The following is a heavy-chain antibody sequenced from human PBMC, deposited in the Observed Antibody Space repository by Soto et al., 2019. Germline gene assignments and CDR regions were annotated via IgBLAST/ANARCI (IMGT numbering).Heavy chain of an antibody. J-gene: IGHJ4*02. D-gene: IGHD4-17*01. CDR2: ISSSSSYI. CDR1: GFTFSTYS. Sequence: GGSLRLPCVASGFTFSTYSMNWGRQAPGKGLEWVSSISSSSSYIYSADSVKGRFTVSRDNAKNSLYLQMNSLRAEDTAVYYCARAPTTVNPFDYWGQGTLVTVSS. CDR3: ARAPTTVNPFDY. V-gene: IGHV3-21*01.